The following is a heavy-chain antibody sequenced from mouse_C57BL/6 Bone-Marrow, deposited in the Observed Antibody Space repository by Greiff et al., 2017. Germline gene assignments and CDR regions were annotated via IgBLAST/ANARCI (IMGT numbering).Heavy chain of an antibody. Sequence: QVQLQQSGAELARPGASVKLSCKASGYTFTSYGISWVKQRTGQGLEWIGEIYPRSGNTYYNEKFKGKATLTADKSSSTAYMELRSLTSDDSAVYFCARSPIYYYGRGYFDVWGTGTTVTVSS. V-gene: IGHV1-81*01. J-gene: IGHJ1*03. D-gene: IGHD1-1*01. CDR1: GYTFTSYG. CDR3: ARSPIYYYGRGYFDV. CDR2: IYPRSGNT.